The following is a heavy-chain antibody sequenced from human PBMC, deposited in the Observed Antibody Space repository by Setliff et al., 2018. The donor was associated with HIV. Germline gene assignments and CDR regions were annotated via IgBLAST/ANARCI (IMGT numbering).Heavy chain of an antibody. CDR3: ASRVYYYDSSGYLREEGFDP. CDR2: IYYSGST. D-gene: IGHD3-22*01. J-gene: IGHJ5*02. Sequence: SETLSLTCAVSGGSISNSRYYWSWIRQPPGTGLEWIGIIYYSGSTYYNPSLKSRVTIAVDTSKNQFSLKLSSVTAADAAVYYCASRVYYYDSSGYLREEGFDPWGQGTLVTVSS. V-gene: IGHV4-39*01. CDR1: GGSISNSRYY.